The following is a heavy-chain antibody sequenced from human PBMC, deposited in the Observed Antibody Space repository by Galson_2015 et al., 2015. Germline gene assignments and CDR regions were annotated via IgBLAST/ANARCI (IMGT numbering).Heavy chain of an antibody. J-gene: IGHJ4*02. Sequence: SLRLSCAASGFTFSSYAMSWVRQAPGKGLEWVSTISGSGGSTYYADSVKGRFTISRDNSKNTLYLQMNSLRAEDTAVYYCAKEPRSKSESSGWEFAYWGQGTRVTVSA. CDR2: ISGSGGST. V-gene: IGHV3-23*01. CDR3: AKEPRSKSESSGWEFAY. D-gene: IGHD6-19*01. CDR1: GFTFSSYA.